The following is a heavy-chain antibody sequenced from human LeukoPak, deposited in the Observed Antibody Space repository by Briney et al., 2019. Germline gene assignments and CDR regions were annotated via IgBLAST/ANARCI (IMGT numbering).Heavy chain of an antibody. CDR3: ARDQEGFDY. CDR1: GYTFTSNY. V-gene: IGHV1-46*01. Sequence: ASVKVSCKASGYTFTSNYIHWVRQAPGQGLEWMEMIYPRDGSTSYAQKFQGRVTVTRDTSTSTVHMELSGLRSEDTAVYYCARDQEGFDYWGQGTLVTVSS. J-gene: IGHJ4*02. CDR2: IYPRDGST.